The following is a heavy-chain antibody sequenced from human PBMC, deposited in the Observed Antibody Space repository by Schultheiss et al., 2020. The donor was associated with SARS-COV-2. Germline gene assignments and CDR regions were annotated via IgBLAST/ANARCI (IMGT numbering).Heavy chain of an antibody. D-gene: IGHD4-17*01. J-gene: IGHJ3*02. CDR3: ARDRDYGDYGI. Sequence: SQTLSLTCTVSGGSVSSGSYYWSWIRQPPGKGLEWIGSIYHSGSTYYNPSLKSRVTISVDTSKNQFSLKLSSVTAADTSVYYCARDRDYGDYGIWGQGTMVTVSS. CDR2: IYHSGST. CDR1: GGSVSSGSYY. V-gene: IGHV4-61*01.